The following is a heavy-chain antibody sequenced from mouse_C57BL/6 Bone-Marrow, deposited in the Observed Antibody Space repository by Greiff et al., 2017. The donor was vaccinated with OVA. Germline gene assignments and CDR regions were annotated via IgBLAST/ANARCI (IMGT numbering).Heavy chain of an antibody. V-gene: IGHV7-3*01. CDR1: GFTFTDYY. CDR2: IRNKANGYTT. CDR3: ARYREYGTYFDV. J-gene: IGHJ1*03. D-gene: IGHD1-1*01. Sequence: EVKLMESGGGLVQPGGSLSFSCAASGFTFTDYYMSWVRQPPGKALEWLGFIRNKANGYTTEYSASVKGRFTISRDNSQRILYLQMNALRAEDSATYYCARYREYGTYFDVWGTGTTVTVSS.